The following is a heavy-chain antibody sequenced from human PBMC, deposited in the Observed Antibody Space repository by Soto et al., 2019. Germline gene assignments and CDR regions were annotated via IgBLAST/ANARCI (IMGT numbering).Heavy chain of an antibody. V-gene: IGHV3-30-3*01. CDR2: ISYDGSNK. J-gene: IGHJ4*02. CDR1: GFTFSSYA. CDR3: ARDRVY. Sequence: QVQLVESGGGVVQPGRSLRLSCAASGFTFSSYAMHWVRQAPGKGLEWVAVISYDGSNKYYADSVKGRFTISRDNSKNTLYLQMNSLRAEDTAVYYCARDRVYWGQGTLVTVSS.